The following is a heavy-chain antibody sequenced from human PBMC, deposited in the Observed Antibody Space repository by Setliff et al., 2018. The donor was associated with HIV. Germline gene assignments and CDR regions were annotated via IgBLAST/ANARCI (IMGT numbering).Heavy chain of an antibody. J-gene: IGHJ4*02. CDR1: AGSFSIFA. V-gene: IGHV1-69*05. Sequence: SVNVSCKSSAGSFSIFAINWVRQAPGQGLEWMGGMMTIFSTTNYARKFQGRVTITTDESTGTAYMELSNLRSEDTAMHYCATGQYYDILTAYFSYIDYWGQGTLVTVSS. CDR2: MMTIFSTT. D-gene: IGHD3-9*01. CDR3: ATGQYYDILTAYFSYIDY.